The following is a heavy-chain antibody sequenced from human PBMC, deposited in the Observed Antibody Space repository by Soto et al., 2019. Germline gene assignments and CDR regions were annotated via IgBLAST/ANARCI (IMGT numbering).Heavy chain of an antibody. CDR2: ISYTGDT. CDR1: GDSVSSDRYF. Sequence: PSETLSLTCSVSGDSVSSDRYFWTWIRQPPGKGLEWIAYISYTGDTNYNPSLKSRVTISVDTSRNQFSLTLTSVTAADTAAYFCARIVVGATVDLWGQGSLVTVSS. J-gene: IGHJ5*02. V-gene: IGHV4-61*01. CDR3: ARIVVGATVDL. D-gene: IGHD1-26*01.